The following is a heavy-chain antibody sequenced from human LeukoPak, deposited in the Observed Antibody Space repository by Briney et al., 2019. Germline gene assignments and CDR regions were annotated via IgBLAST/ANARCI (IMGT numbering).Heavy chain of an antibody. CDR3: ARGLRRYCSSTSCPYYFDY. CDR2: INHSGST. V-gene: IGHV4-34*01. CDR1: GGSFSGYY. Sequence: SETLPLTCAVYGGSFSGYYWSWIRQPPGKGLEWIGEINHSGSTNYNPSLKSRVTISVDTSKNQFSLKLSSVTAADTAVYYCARGLRRYCSSTSCPYYFDYWGQGTLVTVSS. J-gene: IGHJ4*02. D-gene: IGHD2-2*01.